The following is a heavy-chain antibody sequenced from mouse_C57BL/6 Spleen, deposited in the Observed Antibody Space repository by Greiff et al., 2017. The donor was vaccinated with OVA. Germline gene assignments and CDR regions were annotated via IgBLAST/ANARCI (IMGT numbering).Heavy chain of an antibody. V-gene: IGHV3-1*01. CDR1: GYSITSGYD. Sequence: EVQLVESGPGMVKPSQSLSLTCTVTGYSITSGYDWHWIRHFPGNKLEWMGYISYSGSTNYNPSLKSRISITHDTSKNHFFLKLNSVTTEDTATYYCARGAYYSNYVAYWGQGTLVTVSA. CDR3: ARGAYYSNYVAY. D-gene: IGHD2-5*01. J-gene: IGHJ3*01. CDR2: ISYSGST.